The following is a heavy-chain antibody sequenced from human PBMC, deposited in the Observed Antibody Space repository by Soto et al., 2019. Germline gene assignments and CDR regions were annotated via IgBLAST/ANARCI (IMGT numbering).Heavy chain of an antibody. J-gene: IGHJ6*03. Sequence: EVQLLESGGGLVQPGGSLRLSCAASGFTFSSYAMHWVRQAPGKGLEWVAAISGSGGSTYYADSVKGRFTISRDNSKKTLYLQKNSLRAEDTAVYYCGFRYCSSTSCLYYYYYYMDVWGKGTTVTVSS. CDR1: GFTFSSYA. D-gene: IGHD2-2*01. V-gene: IGHV3-23*01. CDR2: ISGSGGST. CDR3: GFRYCSSTSCLYYYYYYMDV.